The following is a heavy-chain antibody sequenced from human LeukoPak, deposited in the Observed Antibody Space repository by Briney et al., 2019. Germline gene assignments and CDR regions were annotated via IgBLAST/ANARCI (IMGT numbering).Heavy chain of an antibody. V-gene: IGHV4-38-2*02. D-gene: IGHD2-15*01. J-gene: IGHJ5*02. CDR1: GYSISSGYY. Sequence: SETLSLTCTVSGYSISSGYYWGWIRQPPGKGLEWIGSIYHSGSTYYNPSLKSRVTISVDTSKNQFSLKLSSVTAADTAVYYCARISTLFCSGGSCYSVWSDPWGQGTLVTVSS. CDR3: ARISTLFCSGGSCYSVWSDP. CDR2: IYHSGST.